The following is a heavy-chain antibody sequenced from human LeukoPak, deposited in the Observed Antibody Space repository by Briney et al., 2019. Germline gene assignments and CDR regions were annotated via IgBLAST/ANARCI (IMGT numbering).Heavy chain of an antibody. J-gene: IGHJ4*02. D-gene: IGHD1-26*01. CDR1: GYTFTSYG. Sequence: RASVKVSCKASGYTFTSYGISWVRQAPGQGLEWMGWISAYNGNTNYAQKLQGRVTMATDTSTSTAYMELRSLRSDDTAVYYCARDITGHKWELLGYWGQGTLVTVSS. CDR3: ARDITGHKWELLGY. CDR2: ISAYNGNT. V-gene: IGHV1-18*01.